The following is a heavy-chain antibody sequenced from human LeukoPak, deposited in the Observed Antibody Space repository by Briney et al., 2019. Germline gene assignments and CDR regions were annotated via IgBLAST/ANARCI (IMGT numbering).Heavy chain of an antibody. J-gene: IGHJ4*02. CDR3: AREYYYDSSGYYYGY. V-gene: IGHV3-11*01. Sequence: GGPLRLSCAASGFTFSDYYMIWPPEAPGKGLEGVSYISSSGSTIYYADSVKGRFTISRDNAKNSLYLQMNSLRAEDTAVYYCAREYYYDSSGYYYGYWGQGTLVTVSS. D-gene: IGHD3-22*01. CDR1: GFTFSDYY. CDR2: ISSSGSTI.